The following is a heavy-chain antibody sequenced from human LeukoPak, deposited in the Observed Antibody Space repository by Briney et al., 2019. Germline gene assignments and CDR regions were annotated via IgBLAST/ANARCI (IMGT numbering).Heavy chain of an antibody. CDR3: ARDFDY. V-gene: IGHV3-30-3*01. J-gene: IGHJ4*02. CDR2: ISYDGSNK. CDR1: GFTFSSCA. Sequence: PGRSLRLSCAASGFTFSSCAMHWVRQAPGKGLEWVAVISYDGSNKYYADSVKGRFTISRDNSKNTLYVQMNSLRAEDMAVYYCARDFDYWGQGTLVTVSS.